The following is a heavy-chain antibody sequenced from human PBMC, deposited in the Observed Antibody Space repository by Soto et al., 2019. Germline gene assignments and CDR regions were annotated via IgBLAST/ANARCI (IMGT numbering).Heavy chain of an antibody. CDR3: ARGISVATTGIDY. J-gene: IGHJ4*02. Sequence: ASVKVSCKASGYTFTGYYMHWVRQAPGQGLEWMGWINPNSGGTNYAQKFQGWVTMTRDTSISTAYMELSRLRSDDTAVYYCARGISVATTGIDYWGQGTLVTVSS. V-gene: IGHV1-2*04. CDR1: GYTFTGYY. D-gene: IGHD5-12*01. CDR2: INPNSGGT.